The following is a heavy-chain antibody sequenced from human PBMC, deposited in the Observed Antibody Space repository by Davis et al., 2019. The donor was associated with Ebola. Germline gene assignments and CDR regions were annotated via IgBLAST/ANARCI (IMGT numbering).Heavy chain of an antibody. J-gene: IGHJ6*02. CDR2: IYTSGST. V-gene: IGHV4-4*07. Sequence: PSETLSLTCAVYGGSFSGYYWSWIRQPAGKGLEWIGRIYTSGSTNYNPSLKSRVTMSVDTSKNQFSLKLSSVTAADTAVYYCARDHILNYYYGMDVWGQGTTVTVSS. CDR1: GGSFSGYY. D-gene: IGHD3-9*01. CDR3: ARDHILNYYYGMDV.